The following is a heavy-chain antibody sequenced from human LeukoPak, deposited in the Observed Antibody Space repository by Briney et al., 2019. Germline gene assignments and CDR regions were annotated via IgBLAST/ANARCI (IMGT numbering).Heavy chain of an antibody. CDR3: ARDVVRGSGGDV. CDR2: INSDGSDT. Sequence: GGSLRLSCAASGFTFSSYWMHWVRQSPGKGLVWLSRINSDGSDTAYADSVKGRFTISRDNAKNSLYLQMNSLRAEDTAVYYCARDVVRGSGGDVWGKGTTVTISS. D-gene: IGHD3-10*01. J-gene: IGHJ6*04. V-gene: IGHV3-74*01. CDR1: GFTFSSYW.